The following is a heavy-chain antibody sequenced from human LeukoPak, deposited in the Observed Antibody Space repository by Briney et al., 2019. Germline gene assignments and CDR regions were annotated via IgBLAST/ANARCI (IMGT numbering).Heavy chain of an antibody. J-gene: IGHJ4*02. CDR3: TRFGLVLLWFGEFQPPFDY. D-gene: IGHD3-10*01. CDR2: IRSKAYGGTT. V-gene: IGHV3-49*03. Sequence: GGSLRLSCTASGFAFGDYAMSWFRQAPGKGLEWVGFIRSKAYGGTTEYAASVKGRFTISRDDSKSIAYLQMNSLKTEDTAVYYCTRFGLVLLWFGEFQPPFDYWGQGTLVTVSS. CDR1: GFAFGDYA.